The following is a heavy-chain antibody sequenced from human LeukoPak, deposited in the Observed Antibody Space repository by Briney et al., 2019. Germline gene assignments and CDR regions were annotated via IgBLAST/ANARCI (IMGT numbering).Heavy chain of an antibody. CDR1: GYTLTELS. CDR2: FDPEDGET. Sequence: ASVKVSCKVSGYTLTELSMHWVRQAPGKGLEWMGGFDPEDGETIYAQKFQGRVTTTEDTSTDTAYMELSSLRSEDTAVYYCATAENIRHPYYYDSSGHRAFDIWGQGTMVTVSS. D-gene: IGHD3-22*01. CDR3: ATAENIRHPYYYDSSGHRAFDI. V-gene: IGHV1-24*01. J-gene: IGHJ3*02.